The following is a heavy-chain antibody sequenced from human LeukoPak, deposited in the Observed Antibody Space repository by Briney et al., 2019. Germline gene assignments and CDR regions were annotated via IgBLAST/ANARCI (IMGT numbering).Heavy chain of an antibody. CDR3: ASDSSGYYGTY. CDR2: ISGGGDIT. Sequence: GGTLRLSCVASGFSFVTSSMSWVRQAPGKGLEWVSVISGGGDITYYADSVKGRFTISRDNAKNSLYLQMNSLRAEDTAVYYCASDSSGYYGTYWGQGTLVTVSS. CDR1: GFSFVTSS. J-gene: IGHJ4*02. D-gene: IGHD3-22*01. V-gene: IGHV3-23*01.